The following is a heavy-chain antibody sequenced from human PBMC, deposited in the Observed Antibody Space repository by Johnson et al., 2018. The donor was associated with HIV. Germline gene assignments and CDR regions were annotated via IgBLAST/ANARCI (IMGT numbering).Heavy chain of an antibody. V-gene: IGHV3-9*01. D-gene: IGHD3-16*01. Sequence: VQLVESGGGLVQPDRSLRLSCVASGFTFDDYAMHWVRQAPGEGLELVSGINWSSGNIDYADSVKGRFTISRDNTKNSLYLQMNSLRPEDTALYYCARMGGHHGFDIWGQGTMVTVSS. J-gene: IGHJ3*02. CDR2: INWSSGNI. CDR3: ARMGGHHGFDI. CDR1: GFTFDDYA.